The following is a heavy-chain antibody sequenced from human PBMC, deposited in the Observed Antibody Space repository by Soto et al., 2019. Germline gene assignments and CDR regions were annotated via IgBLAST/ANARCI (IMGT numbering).Heavy chain of an antibody. CDR2: ISTSGGTT. D-gene: IGHD6-13*01. CDR1: GFTFSDFD. Sequence: PGGSLRLSCAASGFTFSDFDMSWHSQAPGKGLEWVSGISTSGGTTYYADSVKGRFTSSRDNSKNTLHLQMNSLRAADTAVYYCGSGSAASAHWGQGTLVTVSS. V-gene: IGHV3-23*01. J-gene: IGHJ1*01. CDR3: GSGSAASAH.